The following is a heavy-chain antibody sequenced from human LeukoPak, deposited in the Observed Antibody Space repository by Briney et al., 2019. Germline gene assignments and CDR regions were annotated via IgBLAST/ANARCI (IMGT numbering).Heavy chain of an antibody. J-gene: IGHJ6*03. V-gene: IGHV3-9*01. CDR1: GFTFDDYA. D-gene: IGHD6-6*01. CDR2: ISWNSGSI. Sequence: SGGSLRLSCAASGFTFDDYAMHWVRQAPGKGLEWVSGISWNSGSIGYADSVKGRFTISRDNAKNSLYLQMNSLRAEDTALYYCAKSSSSSDYYYYYMDVWGKGITVTVSS. CDR3: AKSSSSSDYYYYYMDV.